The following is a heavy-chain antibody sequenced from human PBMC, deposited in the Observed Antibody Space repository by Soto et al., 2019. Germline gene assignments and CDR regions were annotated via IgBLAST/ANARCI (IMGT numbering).Heavy chain of an antibody. D-gene: IGHD6-6*01. CDR2: ISGSGGST. J-gene: IGHJ4*02. CDR1: GFTFSSYA. V-gene: IGHV3-23*01. CDR3: AKGPLAYSSSSLTIFDY. Sequence: PGGSLRLPCAASGFTFSSYAMSWVRQAPGKGLEWVSAISGSGGSTYYADSVKGRFTISRDNSKNTLYLQMNSLRAEDTAVYYCAKGPLAYSSSSLTIFDYWGQGTLVTVSS.